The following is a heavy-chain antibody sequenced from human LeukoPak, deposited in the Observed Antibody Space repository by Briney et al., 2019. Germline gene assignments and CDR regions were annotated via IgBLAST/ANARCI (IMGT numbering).Heavy chain of an antibody. V-gene: IGHV4-39*02. CDR1: GGSISSSSYY. CDR2: IYYSGST. D-gene: IGHD2-15*01. Sequence: SETLSLTCTVSGGSISSSSYYWGWIRQPPGKGLEWIGYIYYSGSTYYNPSLKSRVTMSVDTSKNQFSLKLTSVTAADTAVYYCARDNCSGGSCYSNLQYNWFDPWGQGTLVTVSS. CDR3: ARDNCSGGSCYSNLQYNWFDP. J-gene: IGHJ5*02.